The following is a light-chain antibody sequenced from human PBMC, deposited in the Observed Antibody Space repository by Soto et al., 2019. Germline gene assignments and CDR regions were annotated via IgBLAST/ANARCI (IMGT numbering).Light chain of an antibody. V-gene: IGKV4-1*01. CDR3: QQYYSTRRT. Sequence: DIVMTQSPDSLSVSLGERATINCKSSQSVLYSSNNKNYLAWYQQKPGQPPKLLIHCASTRESGVPDRFSGSGSGTDFTLTISSLQAEDVAVYYCQQYYSTRRTFGQGTKVEIK. CDR1: QSVLYSSNNKNY. CDR2: CAS. J-gene: IGKJ1*01.